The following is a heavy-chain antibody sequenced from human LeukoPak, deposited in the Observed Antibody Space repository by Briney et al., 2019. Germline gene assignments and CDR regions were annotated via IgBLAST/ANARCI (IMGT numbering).Heavy chain of an antibody. D-gene: IGHD6-19*01. CDR3: ARDQIGDSSGHY. J-gene: IGHJ4*02. CDR1: GYTFTSYG. CDR2: ISAYNGNT. Sequence: ASVKVSCKASGYTFTSYGISWVRQAPGQGLEWMGWISAYNGNTNYAQKPQGRVTMTTDTSTSTAYMELRSLRSDDTAVYYCARDQIGDSSGHYWGQGTLVTVSS. V-gene: IGHV1-18*04.